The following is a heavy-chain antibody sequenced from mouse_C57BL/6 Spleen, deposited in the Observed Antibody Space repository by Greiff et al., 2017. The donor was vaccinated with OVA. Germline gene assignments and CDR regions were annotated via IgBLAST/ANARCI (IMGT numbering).Heavy chain of an antibody. J-gene: IGHJ2*01. CDR3: ASGRVDSSGSYYFDY. CDR1: GYAFSSSW. Sequence: VQLQQSGPELVKPGASVKISCKASGYAFSSSWMNWVKQRPGKGLGWIGRIYPGDGDTNYNGKFKGKATLTADKASSTAYMQLSSLTSEDSAVYFCASGRVDSSGSYYFDYWGQGTTLTVSS. V-gene: IGHV1-82*01. D-gene: IGHD3-2*02. CDR2: IYPGDGDT.